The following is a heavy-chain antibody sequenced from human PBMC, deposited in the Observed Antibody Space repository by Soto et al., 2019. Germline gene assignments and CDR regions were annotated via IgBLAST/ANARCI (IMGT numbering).Heavy chain of an antibody. D-gene: IGHD1-7*01. Sequence: LSLTCTVSGGSISSGGYYWSWIRQHPGKGLEWIGYIYYSGSTYYNPSLKSRVTISVDTSKNQFSLKLSSVTAADTAVYYCARDKLNGYNWFDPWGXGTLVNVSS. V-gene: IGHV4-31*03. CDR1: GGSISSGGYY. CDR3: ARDKLNGYNWFDP. J-gene: IGHJ5*02. CDR2: IYYSGST.